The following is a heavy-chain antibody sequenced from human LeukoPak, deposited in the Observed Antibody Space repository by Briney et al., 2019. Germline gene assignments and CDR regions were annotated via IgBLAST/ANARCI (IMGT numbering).Heavy chain of an antibody. CDR3: ARRRAYYYGSGSSDP. Sequence: PSETLSLTCTVSGGSISSSSYYWGWIRQPPGKGLEWIGSIYYSGSTYYNPSLESRVTISVDTSKNQFSLKLSSVTAADTAVYYCARRRAYYYGSGSSDPWGQGTLVTVSS. CDR1: GGSISSSSYY. J-gene: IGHJ5*02. CDR2: IYYSGST. D-gene: IGHD3-10*01. V-gene: IGHV4-39*01.